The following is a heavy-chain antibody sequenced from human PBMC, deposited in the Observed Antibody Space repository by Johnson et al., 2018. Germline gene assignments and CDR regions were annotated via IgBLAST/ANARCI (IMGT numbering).Heavy chain of an antibody. J-gene: IGHJ6*02. D-gene: IGHD5-12*01. CDR3: ARDKATYYYYYGMDV. CDR2: ISWNSGSI. CDR1: GLTVSSNY. Sequence: VQLVQSGGGLIQPGGSXRLSCAASGLTVSSNYMSWVRQAPGKGLEWVSGISWNSGSIGYADSVKGRFTISRDNAKNSLYLQMNSLRAEDTAVYYCARDKATYYYYYGMDVWGQGTTVTVSS. V-gene: IGHV3-9*01.